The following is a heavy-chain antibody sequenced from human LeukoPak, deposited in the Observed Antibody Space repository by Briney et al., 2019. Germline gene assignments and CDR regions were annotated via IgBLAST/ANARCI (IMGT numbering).Heavy chain of an antibody. D-gene: IGHD6-13*01. CDR1: GYTFTAYY. CDR2: INLNSGDT. J-gene: IGHJ6*03. Sequence: ASVKVSCKASGYTFTAYYIHWVRQAPGQGLEWMGWINLNSGDTNFAQRFQGRVTMTRDTSINTAYMELSRLRSDDTAVYYCARAERGSWYSSSYYMDVWGKGTTVTVSS. CDR3: ARAERGSWYSSSYYMDV. V-gene: IGHV1-2*02.